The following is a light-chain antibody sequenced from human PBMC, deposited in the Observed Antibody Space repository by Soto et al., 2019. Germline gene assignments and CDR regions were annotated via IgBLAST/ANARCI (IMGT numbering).Light chain of an antibody. Sequence: QSVLTQPPSASETPGQTVSISCSGSNSNIASNTVNWYQHLPGTAPKLLIYYNNQRPSGVPDRFSGSKSGTSASLAISGLQSEDESDYYCAAWDDTLKRYVFGTGTKVTVX. CDR1: NSNIASNT. CDR2: YNN. J-gene: IGLJ1*01. CDR3: AAWDDTLKRYV. V-gene: IGLV1-44*01.